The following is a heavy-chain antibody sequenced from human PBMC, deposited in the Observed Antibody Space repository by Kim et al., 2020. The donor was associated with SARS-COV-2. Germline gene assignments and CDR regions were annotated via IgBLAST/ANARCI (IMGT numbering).Heavy chain of an antibody. D-gene: IGHD2-15*01. CDR1: GGTFSSYA. CDR2: ISPIFGTA. Sequence: SVKVSCKASGGTFSSYAISWVRQAPGQGLEWMGGISPIFGTANSAQKFQGRVTITADESTSPAYMALRSMRSEDTAVYYCARVERVVVAATYYYYYGMGVCGQGTTVPVSS. V-gene: IGHV1-69*13. J-gene: IGHJ6*02. CDR3: ARVERVVVAATYYYYYGMGV.